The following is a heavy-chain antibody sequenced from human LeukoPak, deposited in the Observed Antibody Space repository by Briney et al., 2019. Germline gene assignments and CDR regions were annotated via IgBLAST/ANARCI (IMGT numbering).Heavy chain of an antibody. CDR3: AKECGRDYDDRAFDI. Sequence: GGSLRLSCAASGFTFSSYWMAWIRQAPGKGLEWVATIRRDGSEDYYEESMKGRFTISRDNVKNSLYLQMNSLRAEDTAVYYCAKECGRDYDDRAFDIWGQGTMVTVSS. D-gene: IGHD3-22*01. V-gene: IGHV3-7*01. CDR2: IRRDGSED. CDR1: GFTFSSYW. J-gene: IGHJ3*02.